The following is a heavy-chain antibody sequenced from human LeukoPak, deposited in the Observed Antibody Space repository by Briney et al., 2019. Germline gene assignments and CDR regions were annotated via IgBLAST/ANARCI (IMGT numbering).Heavy chain of an antibody. D-gene: IGHD3-10*01. J-gene: IGHJ6*03. Sequence: PSETLSLTCAVYGGSFSGYYWSWIRQPPGKGLEWIGEINHSGSTNYNPSLKSRVTISVDTSKNQFSLKLSSVTAADTAVYYCARRPGRELGYYYYMDVWGKGTTVTVSS. CDR3: ARRPGRELGYYYYMDV. CDR1: GGSFSGYY. CDR2: INHSGST. V-gene: IGHV4-34*01.